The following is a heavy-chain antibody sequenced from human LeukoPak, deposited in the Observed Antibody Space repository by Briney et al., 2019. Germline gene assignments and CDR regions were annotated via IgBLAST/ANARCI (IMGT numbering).Heavy chain of an antibody. J-gene: IGHJ5*02. CDR3: ARERRAYSGSYDNWFDP. D-gene: IGHD1-26*01. CDR2: IYHSGST. CDR1: GGSISSSNW. Sequence: PSETLSLTCAVSGGSISSSNWWSWVRQPPGKGLEWIGEIYHSGSTNYNPSLKSRVTISVDKSKNQFSLKLSSVTAADTAVYYCARERRAYSGSYDNWFDPWGQGTLVTVSS. V-gene: IGHV4-4*02.